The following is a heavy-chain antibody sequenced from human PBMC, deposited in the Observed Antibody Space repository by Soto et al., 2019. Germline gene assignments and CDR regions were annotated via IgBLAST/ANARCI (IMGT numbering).Heavy chain of an antibody. CDR1: GFTFSSYG. CDR3: ARDWYYYDSSGYYYAPYYYYYGMDV. Sequence: GGSLRLSCAASGFTFSSYGMNWVRQAQGKGLEWVSSISSSSYIYYADSVKGRFTISRDNAKNSLYLQMNSLRAEDTAVYYCARDWYYYDSSGYYYAPYYYYYGMDVCGQGTTVTVSS. V-gene: IGHV3-21*01. D-gene: IGHD3-22*01. CDR2: ISSSSYI. J-gene: IGHJ6*02.